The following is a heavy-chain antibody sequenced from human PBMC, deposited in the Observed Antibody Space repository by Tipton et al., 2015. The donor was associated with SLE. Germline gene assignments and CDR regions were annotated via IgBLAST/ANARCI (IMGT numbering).Heavy chain of an antibody. Sequence: SLRLSCVVSGFNFDYFAFHWVRQRPGKGLEWVSGISWNSGSIGYAASVKDRFTISRDNAQNSVYLHMNTLGPEDTAFYYCARGTTDSWPNAFGVWGQGTMVTVPS. J-gene: IGHJ3*01. CDR1: GFNFDYFA. D-gene: IGHD6-13*01. CDR2: ISWNSGSI. CDR3: ARGTTDSWPNAFGV. V-gene: IGHV3-9*01.